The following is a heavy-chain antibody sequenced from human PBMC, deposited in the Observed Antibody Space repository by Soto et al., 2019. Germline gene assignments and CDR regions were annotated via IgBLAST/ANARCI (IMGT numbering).Heavy chain of an antibody. CDR3: ATSEDYGDCSFDY. CDR1: GGSISSYY. D-gene: IGHD4-17*01. V-gene: IGHV4-59*08. J-gene: IGHJ4*02. CDR2: IYYSGST. Sequence: SETLSLTCTVSGGSISSYYWSWIRQPPGKGLEWIGYIYYSGSTNYNPSQKSRVTISVDTSKNQFSMKLSSVTAADTAVYYCATSEDYGDCSFDYWGQGTLVTVSS.